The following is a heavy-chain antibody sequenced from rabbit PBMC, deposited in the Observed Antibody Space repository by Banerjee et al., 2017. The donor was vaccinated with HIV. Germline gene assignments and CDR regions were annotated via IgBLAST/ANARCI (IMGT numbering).Heavy chain of an antibody. CDR1: GFDFSSNA. D-gene: IGHD4-1*01. CDR2: VDTASGST. Sequence: QEQLVESGGGLVQPEGSLTLTCTASGFDFSSNAMCWVRQAPGKGLEWIGCVDTASGSTYYASWAEGRFTISKTSSTTVTLQMTSLTAADTATYFCARDLAGVIGWNFNLWGPGTLVTV. J-gene: IGHJ4*01. CDR3: ARDLAGVIGWNFNL. V-gene: IGHV1S45*01.